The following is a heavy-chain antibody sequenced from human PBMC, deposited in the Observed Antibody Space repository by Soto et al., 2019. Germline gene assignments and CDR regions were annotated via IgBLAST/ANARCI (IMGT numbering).Heavy chain of an antibody. J-gene: IGHJ5*02. V-gene: IGHV3-30*18. D-gene: IGHD2-8*01. Sequence: QVQLVESGGGVVQPGRSLRLSCAASGFGFRSYGMHWVRQAPGKGLEWVTLISYDGSNKHYADSVKGRFTISRDNSKNTLYQQMNRLRAEDTAVYYCAKDAMDVEMQMVRGYNWFDPWGQGTLVTVSS. CDR1: GFGFRSYG. CDR2: ISYDGSNK. CDR3: AKDAMDVEMQMVRGYNWFDP.